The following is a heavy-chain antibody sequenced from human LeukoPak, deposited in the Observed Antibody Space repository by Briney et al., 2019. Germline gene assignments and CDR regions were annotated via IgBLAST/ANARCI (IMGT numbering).Heavy chain of an antibody. Sequence: SVKVSCKTSGYIFSTYGINWVRQAPGQGLEWMGGIIPIFGTANYAQKFQGRVTITTDESTSTAYMELSSLRSEDTAVYYCARDQPVPAARELDAFDIWGQGTMVTVSS. CDR1: GYIFSTYG. CDR2: IIPIFGTA. V-gene: IGHV1-69*05. J-gene: IGHJ3*02. CDR3: ARDQPVPAARELDAFDI. D-gene: IGHD2-2*01.